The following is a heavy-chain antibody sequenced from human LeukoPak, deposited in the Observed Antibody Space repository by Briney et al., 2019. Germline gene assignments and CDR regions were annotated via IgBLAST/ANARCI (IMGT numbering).Heavy chain of an antibody. CDR3: ARETVYYGSGSYVDYFDY. CDR2: ISSSSSYI. J-gene: IGHJ4*02. CDR1: GFTFSSYT. V-gene: IGHV3-21*01. Sequence: GGSLRLSCAASGFTFSSYTMNWVRQAPGKGLEWVSSISSSSSYIYYADSVKGRFTISRDNAKNSLYLQMNSLRAEETAVYYCARETVYYGSGSYVDYFDYWGQGTLVTVSS. D-gene: IGHD3-10*01.